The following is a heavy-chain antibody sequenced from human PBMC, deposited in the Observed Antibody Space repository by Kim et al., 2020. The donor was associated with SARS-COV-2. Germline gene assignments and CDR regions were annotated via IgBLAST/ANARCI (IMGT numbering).Heavy chain of an antibody. CDR2: IYYSGST. J-gene: IGHJ4*02. CDR1: GDSVSSGSYY. Sequence: SETLSLTCTFSGDSVSSGSYYWSWIRHPPGKGLEWIGYIYYSGSTNYNPSLKSRVTISVDTSKNQFSLKLSSVTAADTAVYYCARVGFDGQQLVELFDYWGQGTLVTVSS. CDR3: ARVGFDGQQLVELFDY. D-gene: IGHD6-13*01. V-gene: IGHV4-61*01.